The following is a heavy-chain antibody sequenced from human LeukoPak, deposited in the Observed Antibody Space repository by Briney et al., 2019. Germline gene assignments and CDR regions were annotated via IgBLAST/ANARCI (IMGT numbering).Heavy chain of an antibody. Sequence: GGSLRLSCATSGFTFSNYGMHWVRQAPGKGLEWVAFIRFDGTSKFYADSVKGRFTIFRDDSKNTLYLQMNSLRPEDTAIYYCAKDFAVGATYYYHMDVWGKGTTVTVSS. CDR3: AKDFAVGATYYYHMDV. V-gene: IGHV3-30*02. CDR1: GFTFSNYG. CDR2: IRFDGTSK. D-gene: IGHD1-26*01. J-gene: IGHJ6*03.